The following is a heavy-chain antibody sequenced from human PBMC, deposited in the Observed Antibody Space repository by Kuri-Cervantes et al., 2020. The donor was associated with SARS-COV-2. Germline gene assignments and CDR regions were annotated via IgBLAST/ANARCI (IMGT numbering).Heavy chain of an antibody. V-gene: IGHV4-39*07. CDR2: IYYSGNT. CDR1: GGSIRSGSYY. D-gene: IGHD2-2*01. Sequence: GSLRLSCTVSGGSIRSGSYYWGWIRQSPGKGLEWIGSIYYSGNTLYNPSLKSRLTISVDTSKKQFSLNLSSVTAADTAVYYCARQGGIVVVPATLWGQGTLVTVSS. CDR3: ARQGGIVVVPATL. J-gene: IGHJ4*02.